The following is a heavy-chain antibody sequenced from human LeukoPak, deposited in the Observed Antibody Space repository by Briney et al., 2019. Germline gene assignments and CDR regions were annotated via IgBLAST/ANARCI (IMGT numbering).Heavy chain of an antibody. V-gene: IGHV3-21*01. CDR3: ARDGDWNDDGRDY. CDR2: ISSSSSYI. CDR1: GFTFSSYS. D-gene: IGHD1-1*01. J-gene: IGHJ4*02. Sequence: GSLRLSCAASGFTFSSYSMNWVRQAPGKGLEWVSSISSSSSYIYYADSVKGRFTISRDNAKNSLYLQMNSLRAEDTAVYYCARDGDWNDDGRDYWGQGTLVNVSS.